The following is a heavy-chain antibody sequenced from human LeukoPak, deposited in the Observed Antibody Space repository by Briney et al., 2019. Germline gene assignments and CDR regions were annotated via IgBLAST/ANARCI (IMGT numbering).Heavy chain of an antibody. J-gene: IGHJ6*03. CDR1: GFTVSSNY. D-gene: IGHD3-10*01. CDR2: IYSGGST. Sequence: PGGSLRLSCAASGFTVSSNYMSWVRQAPGKGLEWVSVIYSGGSTYYADSVKGRFTISRDNSKNTLYLQMNSLRAEDTAVYYCARETQEYYYYYYYMDVWGKGTTVTVSS. CDR3: ARETQEYYYYYYYMDV. V-gene: IGHV3-66*02.